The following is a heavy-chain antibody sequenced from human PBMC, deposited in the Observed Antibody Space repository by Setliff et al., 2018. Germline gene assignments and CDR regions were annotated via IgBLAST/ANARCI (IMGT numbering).Heavy chain of an antibody. J-gene: IGHJ5*02. Sequence: GGSLRLSCSASGFTFSSLWMAWVRQAPGKGLEWVANINQGGSDQFYVESVKGRFTISRDNAKNSLYLQMNSLRVEDTAVYYCARDVFDFRTGQAGPWGQGTLLTVSS. V-gene: IGHV3-7*01. D-gene: IGHD3-3*01. CDR3: ARDVFDFRTGQAGP. CDR2: INQGGSDQ. CDR1: GFTFSSLW.